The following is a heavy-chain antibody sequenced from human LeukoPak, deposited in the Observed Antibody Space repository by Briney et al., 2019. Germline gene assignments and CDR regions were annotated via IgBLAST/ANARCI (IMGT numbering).Heavy chain of an antibody. J-gene: IGHJ4*02. CDR1: GFTFSSYG. Sequence: GGSLRLSCAASGFTFSSYGMSWVRQAPGKGLEWVSSISSSSSYIYYADSVKGRFTISRDNAKNSLYLQMNSLRAEDTAVYYCARLTTVRGFDYWGQGTLVTVSS. CDR3: ARLTTVRGFDY. D-gene: IGHD4-17*01. V-gene: IGHV3-21*01. CDR2: ISSSSSYI.